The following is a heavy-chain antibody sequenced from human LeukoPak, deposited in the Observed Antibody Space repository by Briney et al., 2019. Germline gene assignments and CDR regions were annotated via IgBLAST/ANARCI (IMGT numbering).Heavy chain of an antibody. V-gene: IGHV4-4*02. CDR3: ARDQGAPDY. J-gene: IGHJ4*02. D-gene: IGHD1-26*01. CDR1: GGSISSSNW. CDR2: IYYSGST. Sequence: SETLSLTCAVSGGSISSSNWWSWVRQPPGKGLEWIGSIYYSGSTYYNPSLKSRVTISVDTSKNQFSLKLSSVTAADTAVYYCARDQGAPDYWGQGTLVTVSS.